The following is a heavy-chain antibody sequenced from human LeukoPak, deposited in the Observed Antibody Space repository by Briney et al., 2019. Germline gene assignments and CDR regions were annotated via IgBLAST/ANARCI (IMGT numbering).Heavy chain of an antibody. CDR3: ARATDCGGDCYWGNDGIDI. D-gene: IGHD2-21*02. CDR1: GFTFSNYG. CDR2: IWYDGNNK. Sequence: PGGSLRLSCAASGFTFSNYGMHWVRQAPGKGLEWVAVIWYDGNNKYQRDSVKGRFTISRDNSKNTLYLQMNSLRAEDTAVYYCARATDCGGDCYWGNDGIDIWGQGTMVTVSS. J-gene: IGHJ3*02. V-gene: IGHV3-33*01.